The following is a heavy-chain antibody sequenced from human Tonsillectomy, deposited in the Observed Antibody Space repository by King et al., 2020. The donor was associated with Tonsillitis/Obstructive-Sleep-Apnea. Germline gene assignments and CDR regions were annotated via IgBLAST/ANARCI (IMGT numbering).Heavy chain of an antibody. V-gene: IGHV3-48*03. D-gene: IGHD3-10*01. J-gene: IGHJ5*02. CDR1: EFPFSSCE. CDR2: ISSSGSTK. Sequence: QLVQSGGGLVQPGGSLRLSCAASEFPFSSCEMNWVRQAPGKGLEWVSYISSSGSTKYYADSVKGRFTISRDNANNSLYLQMNSLRVEDTAVYYCVRVSLNPHIVVREVPWGQGTLVTVSS. CDR3: VRVSLNPHIVVREVP.